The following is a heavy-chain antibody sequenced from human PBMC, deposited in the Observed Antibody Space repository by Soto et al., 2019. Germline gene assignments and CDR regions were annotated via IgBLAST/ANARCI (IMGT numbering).Heavy chain of an antibody. D-gene: IGHD3-22*01. Sequence: SETLSLTCTVSGGSISSYYWSWIRQPPGKGLEWVGYIYYSGSTNYNPSLKSRVTISVDTSKNQFSLKLRSVTAADTAVFYCAGLYPYESSGYHLNYWGQGALVTVSS. V-gene: IGHV4-59*04. CDR3: AGLYPYESSGYHLNY. J-gene: IGHJ4*02. CDR2: IYYSGST. CDR1: GGSISSYY.